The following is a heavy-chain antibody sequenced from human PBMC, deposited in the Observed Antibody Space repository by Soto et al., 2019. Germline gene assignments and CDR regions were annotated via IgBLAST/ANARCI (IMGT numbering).Heavy chain of an antibody. CDR3: AKGGYYSLFDI. CDR1: GFPFSSYA. V-gene: IGHV3-23*01. CDR2: ISGSGGRT. Sequence: GGSLRLSCVASGFPFSSYAMSWVRQTPGKGLEWVSGISGSGGRTYYADSVKGRFTVSRDNSDNTLSLQMHILRVEDTAVYFCAKGGYYSLFDIWGQGTMVTVSS. J-gene: IGHJ3*02. D-gene: IGHD3-16*01.